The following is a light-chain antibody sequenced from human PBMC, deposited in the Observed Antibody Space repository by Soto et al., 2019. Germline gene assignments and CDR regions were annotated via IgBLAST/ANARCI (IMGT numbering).Light chain of an antibody. Sequence: EIVLTQSPGTLSLSPGERAALSFRASQSVSSDYLAWYQQKPGQGPSLLIYGAFTRATGIPARFSGTGSGTEFTLTISSLQSEDFAVYYCQHYVTWPLTFGGGTKVDIK. CDR3: QHYVTWPLT. J-gene: IGKJ4*01. CDR1: QSVSSD. V-gene: IGKV3-15*01. CDR2: GAF.